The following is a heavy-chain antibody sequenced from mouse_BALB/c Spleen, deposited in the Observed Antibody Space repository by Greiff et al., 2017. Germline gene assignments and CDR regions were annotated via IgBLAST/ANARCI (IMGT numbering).Heavy chain of an antibody. J-gene: IGHJ2*01. Sequence: VQLQQSGAELAKPGASVKMSCKASGYTFTSYWMHWVKQRPGQGLEWIGYINPSTGYTEYNQKFKDKATLTADKSSSTAYMQLSSLTSEDSAVYYCARSDGNYPLDYWGQGTTLTVSS. CDR3: ARSDGNYPLDY. CDR1: GYTFTSYW. CDR2: INPSTGYT. D-gene: IGHD2-1*01. V-gene: IGHV1-7*01.